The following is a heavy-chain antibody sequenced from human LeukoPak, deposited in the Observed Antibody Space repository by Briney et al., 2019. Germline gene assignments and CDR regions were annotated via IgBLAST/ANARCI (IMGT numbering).Heavy chain of an antibody. J-gene: IGHJ4*02. CDR2: ITNSGRST. Sequence: GGSLKPSFSTSGFPFSSNAMRWVPQAPGKGLEWVSGITNSGRSTYYADSVKGRFTVSRDNSNNTLYLQVNSLRAEDTAVYYCAKVGTTHIRSYFDLWGQGTLVTVSS. D-gene: IGHD1-14*01. V-gene: IGHV3-23*01. CDR3: AKVGTTHIRSYFDL. CDR1: GFPFSSNA.